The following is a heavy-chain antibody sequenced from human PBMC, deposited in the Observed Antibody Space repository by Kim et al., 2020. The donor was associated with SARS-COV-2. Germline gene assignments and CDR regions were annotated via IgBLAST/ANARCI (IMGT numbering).Heavy chain of an antibody. CDR1: GFTFSSYG. CDR3: AKGGAINYYDSSGYYVGYFQH. Sequence: GGSLRLSCAASGFTFSSYGMHWVRQAPGKGLEWVAVISYDGSNKYYADSVKGRFTISRDNSKNTLYLQMNSLRAEDTAVYYCAKGGAINYYDSSGYYVGYFQHWGQGTLVTVSS. J-gene: IGHJ1*01. CDR2: ISYDGSNK. V-gene: IGHV3-30*18. D-gene: IGHD3-22*01.